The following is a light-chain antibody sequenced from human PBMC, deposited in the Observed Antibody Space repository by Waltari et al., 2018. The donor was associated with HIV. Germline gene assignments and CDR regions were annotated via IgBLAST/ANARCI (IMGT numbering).Light chain of an antibody. CDR2: KAA. CDR3: QQYNSYSWT. CDR1: QSISSW. V-gene: IGKV1-5*03. Sequence: DIQMTQSPSTLSASVGDRVTITCRASQSISSWLAWYQQKPWKAPKLLIYKAASLERGVPSRFSGSGSGTEFTLTISSLQPDDFATYYCQQYNSYSWTFGQGTKVEIK. J-gene: IGKJ1*01.